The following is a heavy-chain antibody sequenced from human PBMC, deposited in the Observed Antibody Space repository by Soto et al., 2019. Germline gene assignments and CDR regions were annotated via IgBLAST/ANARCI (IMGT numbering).Heavy chain of an antibody. CDR3: ASGRGRSFYYGMDV. J-gene: IGHJ6*02. Sequence: EVQLLESGGGLVQPGGSLRLSCAASRFTFSSYAMTWVRQAPGKGLEWVSAISGSGDSTYYAGSVKGRFTISRDNSKNTLYLQMNRLRAEDTAVYYCASGRGRSFYYGMDVWGQGTTVTVSS. CDR1: RFTFSSYA. V-gene: IGHV3-23*01. CDR2: ISGSGDST. D-gene: IGHD1-26*01.